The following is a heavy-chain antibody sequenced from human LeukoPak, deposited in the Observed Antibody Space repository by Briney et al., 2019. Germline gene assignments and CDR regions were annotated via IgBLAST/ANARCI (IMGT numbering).Heavy chain of an antibody. V-gene: IGHV1-2*02. CDR2: INPNSGGT. CDR3: ARGGAPYSYMDV. CDR1: GYTLTDYY. D-gene: IGHD4/OR15-4a*01. Sequence: GASVKVSCKASGYTLTDYYMHWVRQAPGQGLEWMAWINPNSGGTNYAQKFQGRVTMTRDTSSRTAYMELRSLRSDDTAVYFCARGGAPYSYMDVWGKGTTVTVSS. J-gene: IGHJ6*03.